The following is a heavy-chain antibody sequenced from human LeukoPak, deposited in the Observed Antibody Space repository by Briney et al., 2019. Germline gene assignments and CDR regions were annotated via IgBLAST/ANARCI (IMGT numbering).Heavy chain of an antibody. V-gene: IGHV1-2*02. Sequence: GASVKVSCKASGYTFTGYYMHWVRQAPGQGLEWMGWINPNSGGTNYAQKFQGRVTMTRGTSISTAYMELSRLRSDDTAVYYCAGTFFDWSDPVPYYYYYMDVWGKGTTVTVSS. CDR3: AGTFFDWSDPVPYYYYYMDV. CDR2: INPNSGGT. CDR1: GYTFTGYY. J-gene: IGHJ6*03. D-gene: IGHD3-9*01.